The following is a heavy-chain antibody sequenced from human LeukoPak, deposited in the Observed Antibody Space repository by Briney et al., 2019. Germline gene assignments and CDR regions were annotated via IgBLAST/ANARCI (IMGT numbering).Heavy chain of an antibody. Sequence: GGSLRLSCAAYGFTFSSYSMNWVRQAPGKGLEWVSSISSSSSYIYYADSVKGRFTISRDNAKNSLHLQINSLRAEDTAVYYCARDLSYYGSGVDFWGQGTLVTVSS. V-gene: IGHV3-21*01. CDR2: ISSSSSYI. CDR3: ARDLSYYGSGVDF. D-gene: IGHD3-10*01. J-gene: IGHJ4*02. CDR1: GFTFSSYS.